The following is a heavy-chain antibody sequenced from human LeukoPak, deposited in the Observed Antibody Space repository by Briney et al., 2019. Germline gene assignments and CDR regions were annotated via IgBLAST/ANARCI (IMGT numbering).Heavy chain of an antibody. V-gene: IGHV1-8*01. J-gene: IGHJ5*02. D-gene: IGHD3-22*01. CDR1: GYTFTSYD. Sequence: ASVKVSCKASGYTFTSYDVNWVRQATGQGLEWMGWMNPNSGNTGYAQKFQGRVTMTRNTSISTAYMELSSLRSEDTAVYYCARVPRSYYDSREGWFDPWGQGTLVTVSS. CDR3: ARVPRSYYDSREGWFDP. CDR2: MNPNSGNT.